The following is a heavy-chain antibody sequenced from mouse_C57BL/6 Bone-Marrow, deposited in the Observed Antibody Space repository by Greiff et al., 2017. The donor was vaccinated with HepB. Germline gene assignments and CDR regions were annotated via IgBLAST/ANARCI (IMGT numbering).Heavy chain of an antibody. J-gene: IGHJ3*01. CDR3: ARLGRSCDGVAY. Sequence: EVQLVESGGGLVQPGGSLKLSCAASGFTFSDYYMYWVRQTPEKRLEWVAYISNGGGSTYYPDTVKGRFTISRDNAKNTLYLQMSRLKSEDTAMYYCARLGRSCDGVAYWGQGTLVTVSA. CDR1: GFTFSDYY. D-gene: IGHD6-1*01. CDR2: ISNGGGST. V-gene: IGHV5-12*01.